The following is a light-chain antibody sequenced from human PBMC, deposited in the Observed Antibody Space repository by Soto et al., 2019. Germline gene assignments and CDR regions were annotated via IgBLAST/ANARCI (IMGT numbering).Light chain of an antibody. V-gene: IGKV3-20*01. J-gene: IGKJ1*01. CDR1: QSVDSTF. Sequence: EIVLTQSPGSLSLSPGERATLSCRASQSVDSTFFAWYQKKPGQAPGLLMYGVSKRATGIPDRFSGSGSGTDFTLTISRLEPEDFAVYYCQQYMSSVTFGQGTRVEIK. CDR2: GVS. CDR3: QQYMSSVT.